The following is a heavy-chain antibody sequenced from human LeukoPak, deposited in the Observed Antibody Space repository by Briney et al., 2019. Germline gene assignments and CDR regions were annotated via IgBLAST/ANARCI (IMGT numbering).Heavy chain of an antibody. CDR3: GRGVGIPGY. CDR2: ISAYNGNT. CDR1: GYTFTSYG. J-gene: IGHJ4*02. V-gene: IGHV1-18*01. D-gene: IGHD5-18*01. Sequence: ASVKVSCKASGYTFTSYGISWVRQAPGQGLEWMGWISAYNGNTNYAQKFQGRVTMSRDTSISTAYMELSRLRSDDTAVYYCGRGVGIPGYWGQGTLVTVSS.